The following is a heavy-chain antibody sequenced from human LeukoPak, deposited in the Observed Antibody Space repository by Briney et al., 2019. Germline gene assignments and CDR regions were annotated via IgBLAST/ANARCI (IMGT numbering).Heavy chain of an antibody. CDR2: MNPNSGKT. V-gene: IGHV1-8*01. CDR1: GYTFTSYD. CDR3: AREYGQHYYGSGSSYYYGMDV. J-gene: IGHJ6*02. D-gene: IGHD3-10*01. Sequence: GASVKVSCKASGYTFTSYDINWVRQATGQGLEWMGWMNPNSGKTGYAQKFQGRVTMTRNTSISTAYMELSSLRSEDTAVYYCAREYGQHYYGSGSSYYYGMDVWGQGTTVTVSS.